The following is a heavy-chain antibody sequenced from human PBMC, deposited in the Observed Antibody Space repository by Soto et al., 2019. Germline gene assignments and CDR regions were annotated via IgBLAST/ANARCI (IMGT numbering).Heavy chain of an antibody. CDR1: GGSISSGVYY. Sequence: PSETLSLTCTVSGGSISSGVYYWIWIRQNPGKGLEWIGYIYYSGSTYYNPSLKSRMTISVDTSKNEFSLNVTSVTAADMAVYFCARTTLFGAFDYWGQGTQVTVSS. D-gene: IGHD3-10*01. J-gene: IGHJ4*02. V-gene: IGHV4-31*03. CDR3: ARTTLFGAFDY. CDR2: IYYSGST.